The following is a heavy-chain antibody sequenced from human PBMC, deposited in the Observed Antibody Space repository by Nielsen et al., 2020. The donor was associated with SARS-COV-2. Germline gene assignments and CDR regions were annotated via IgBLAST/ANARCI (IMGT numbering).Heavy chain of an antibody. CDR2: ISGRGHKS. J-gene: IGHJ4*02. V-gene: IGHV3-23*01. D-gene: IGHD6-13*01. CDR1: GFSFNTHA. Sequence: GGSLRLSCAASGFSFNTHAMDWVRQAPGKGLEWVSGISGRGHKSFYADSVKGRFTISRDNSKNTVYLQMHSLRAEDTALYYCAKKGGSAAPLYPFDYWGQGTLVTVSS. CDR3: AKKGGSAAPLYPFDY.